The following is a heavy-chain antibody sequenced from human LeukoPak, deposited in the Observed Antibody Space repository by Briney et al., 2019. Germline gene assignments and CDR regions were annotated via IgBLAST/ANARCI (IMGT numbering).Heavy chain of an antibody. CDR1: GFSFSTYN. J-gene: IGHJ4*02. CDR3: AKQYRVRGCISNLGYFDY. D-gene: IGHD3-10*01. Sequence: GGSLRLSCAASGFSFSTYNMNWVRQAPGQRLEWVSSITSGSSYIYYADSVKGRFTVSRDNSKDTLFLQMNSLRAEDTAVYYCAKQYRVRGCISNLGYFDYWGQGTLVTVSS. CDR2: ITSGSSYI. V-gene: IGHV3-21*04.